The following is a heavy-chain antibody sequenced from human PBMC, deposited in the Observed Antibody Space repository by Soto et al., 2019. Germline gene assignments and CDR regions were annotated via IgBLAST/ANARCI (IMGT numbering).Heavy chain of an antibody. V-gene: IGHV3-23*01. Sequence: GGSLRLSCAASGFTFSNYAMSWVRQAPGKGLEWVSAISGSGGSTYYADSVKGRFTISRDNSKNTLYLQMNSLRAEDTAVYYCAKGQLWLPGSAPGYYYYGMDVWGRGTTVTVSS. J-gene: IGHJ6*02. CDR2: ISGSGGST. CDR1: GFTFSNYA. CDR3: AKGQLWLPGSAPGYYYYGMDV. D-gene: IGHD5-18*01.